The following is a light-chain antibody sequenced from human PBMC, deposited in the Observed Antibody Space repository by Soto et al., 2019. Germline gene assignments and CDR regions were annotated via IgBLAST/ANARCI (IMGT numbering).Light chain of an antibody. CDR1: QSVNSN. CDR3: QQYTKWPIT. V-gene: IGKV3D-15*01. J-gene: IGKJ5*01. Sequence: ELVMTQSPATLSVSPGERASLSCRASQSVNSNYLAWYQQKPGQAPRLLIYGISSRATGIPARFSGSGSGTDFTLTISSLQPEDFAVYYCQQYTKWPITFGQGTRLEIK. CDR2: GIS.